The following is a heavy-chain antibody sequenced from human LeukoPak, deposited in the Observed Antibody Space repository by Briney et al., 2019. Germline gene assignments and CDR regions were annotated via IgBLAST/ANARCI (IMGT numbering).Heavy chain of an antibody. CDR2: IIPIFGTA. CDR3: ARGSRGWLHRQSAEYFQH. Sequence: SVKVSCKASGGTFSSYAISWVRQAPGKGLEWMGGIIPIFGTANYAQKFQGRVTITADESTSTAYMELSSLRSEDTAVYYCARGSRGWLHRQSAEYFQHWGQGTLVTVSS. V-gene: IGHV1-69*01. D-gene: IGHD5-24*01. J-gene: IGHJ1*01. CDR1: GGTFSSYA.